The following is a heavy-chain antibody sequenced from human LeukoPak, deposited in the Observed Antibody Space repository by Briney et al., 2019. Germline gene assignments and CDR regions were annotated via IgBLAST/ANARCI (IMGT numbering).Heavy chain of an antibody. V-gene: IGHV3-11*04. CDR2: ISSSGSII. CDR3: AREGFSTVTSDY. CDR1: GFTFSDYY. J-gene: IGHJ4*02. Sequence: GGSLRLSCAASGFTFSDYYMNWIRQAPGKGLEWVSYISSSGSIIYYTDSVKGRFTVSRDNVNNLLYLQMSRLTVDDAAVYYCAREGFSTVTSDYWGQGTLVTVSS. D-gene: IGHD4-17*01.